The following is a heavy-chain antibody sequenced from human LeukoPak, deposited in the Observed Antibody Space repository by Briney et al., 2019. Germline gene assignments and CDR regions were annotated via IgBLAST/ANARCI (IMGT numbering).Heavy chain of an antibody. CDR1: GFTLSSYA. Sequence: PGGSLRLACAASGFTLSSYAMSWVRQAPGKGLAWVSTISGGSGSTYCADSVKGRFTISRDNSKNTLYLQMNSLRDEDTAVYYCAKHRFESGGYHSTDWGQGTVVTVSS. CDR2: ISGGSGST. CDR3: AKHRFESGGYHSTD. D-gene: IGHD3-22*01. V-gene: IGHV3-23*01. J-gene: IGHJ4*02.